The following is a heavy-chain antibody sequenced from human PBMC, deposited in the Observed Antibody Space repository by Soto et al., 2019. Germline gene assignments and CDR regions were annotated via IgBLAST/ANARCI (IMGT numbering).Heavy chain of an antibody. CDR1: GGTFSSYT. D-gene: IGHD1-26*01. J-gene: IGHJ4*02. CDR2: ILPILGIA. CDR3: TRAVGIVGAAFDY. V-gene: IGHV1-69*02. Sequence: QVQLVQSGAEVKKPGSSVKVSCKASGGTFSSYTISWVRQAPGQGLGWMGRILPILGIANYAQKFQGSVTITADKSTSTAYMELSSLRSEDTAVYYCTRAVGIVGAAFDYWGQGTLVTVSS.